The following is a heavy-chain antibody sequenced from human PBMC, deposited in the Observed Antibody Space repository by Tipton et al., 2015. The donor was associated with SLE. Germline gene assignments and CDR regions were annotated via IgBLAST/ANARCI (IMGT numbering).Heavy chain of an antibody. V-gene: IGHV4-4*09. Sequence: TLSLTCTVSGGSISSDYWSLIRQPPGKGLEWIGNIYTSGSTNYNPSFKSRATISVDTSKNQFSLKLSSVTAADTAVYYCARRSTLIRTNWFDPWGHGTQVTVSS. CDR2: IYTSGST. D-gene: IGHD3-10*01. CDR3: ARRSTLIRTNWFDP. J-gene: IGHJ5*02. CDR1: GGSISSDY.